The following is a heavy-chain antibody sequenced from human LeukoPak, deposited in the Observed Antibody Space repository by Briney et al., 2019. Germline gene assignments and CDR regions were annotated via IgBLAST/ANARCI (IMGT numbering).Heavy chain of an antibody. CDR3: ARAGKELSYYDSSGPPAYDAFDI. V-gene: IGHV3-21*01. CDR1: GFTFSSYS. D-gene: IGHD3-22*01. Sequence: PGGSLRLSCAASGFTFSSYSMNWVRQAPGKGLEWVSSISSSSSYIYYADSVRGRFTISRDNAKNSLYLQMNSLRAEDTAVYYCARAGKELSYYDSSGPPAYDAFDIWGQGTMVTVSS. CDR2: ISSSSSYI. J-gene: IGHJ3*02.